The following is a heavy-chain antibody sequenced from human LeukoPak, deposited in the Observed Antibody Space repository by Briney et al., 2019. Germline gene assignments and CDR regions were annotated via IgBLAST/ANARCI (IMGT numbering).Heavy chain of an antibody. V-gene: IGHV3-7*01. CDR3: AGRDSARNPWAY. J-gene: IGHJ4*02. D-gene: IGHD4-11*01. CDR1: GFTFTNFW. Sequence: GGSLRLSCAASGFTFTNFWMNWIRRAPGRGLKWVANIRPDGSEQFYVDSVKGRFTISKDNAKNSVYLQMNSLRADDTAVYYCAGRDSARNPWAYWGQGTLVTVST. CDR2: IRPDGSEQ.